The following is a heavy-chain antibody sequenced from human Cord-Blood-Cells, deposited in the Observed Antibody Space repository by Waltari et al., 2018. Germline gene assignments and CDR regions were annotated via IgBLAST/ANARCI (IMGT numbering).Heavy chain of an antibody. CDR3: ARVLVAARPGLKGFDY. J-gene: IGHJ4*02. V-gene: IGHV3-7*01. CDR1: GFTFSSYW. Sequence: EVQLVESGGVLVQPGGSLRLSCAASGFTFSSYWMSWVRQAPGKGLEWVANIKQDGSEKYYVDSVKGRFTISRDNAKNSLYLQMNSLRAEDTAVYYCARVLVAARPGLKGFDYWGQGTLVTVSS. CDR2: IKQDGSEK. D-gene: IGHD6-6*01.